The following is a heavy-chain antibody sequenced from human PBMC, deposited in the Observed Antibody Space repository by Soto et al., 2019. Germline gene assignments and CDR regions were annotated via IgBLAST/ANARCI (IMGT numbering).Heavy chain of an antibody. CDR1: GGSISSGGYY. J-gene: IGHJ6*02. CDR3: ARDRGGDSSSWYLYYYYGMDV. CDR2: IYYSGST. Sequence: PSETLSLTCTVSGGSISSGGYYWSWIRQHPGKGLEWIGYIYYSGSTYYNPSLKSRVTISVDTSKNQFSLKLSSVTAADTAVYYCARDRGGDSSSWYLYYYYGMDVWGQGTTVTVSS. D-gene: IGHD6-13*01. V-gene: IGHV4-31*03.